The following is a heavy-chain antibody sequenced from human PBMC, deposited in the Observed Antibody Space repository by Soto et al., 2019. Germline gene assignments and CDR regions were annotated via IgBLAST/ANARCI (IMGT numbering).Heavy chain of an antibody. CDR2: MNPNSGNT. CDR3: ARGGDIYYYFDY. J-gene: IGHJ4*02. Sequence: QVQLVQSGAEVKKPGASVKVSCRASGYTFTSYDINWVRQATGQGLEGRGWMNPNSGNTGYAQKFQGRVTMTRNTSISTAYMELSSLRSEDTAVYYCARGGDIYYYFDYWGQGTLVTVSS. D-gene: IGHD3-9*01. V-gene: IGHV1-8*01. CDR1: GYTFTSYD.